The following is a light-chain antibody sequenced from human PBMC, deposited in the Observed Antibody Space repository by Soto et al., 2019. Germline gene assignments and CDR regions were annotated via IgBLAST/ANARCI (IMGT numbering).Light chain of an antibody. CDR3: RSYKSIRTSV. V-gene: IGLV2-14*01. Sequence: QSVLTQPASVSGSPGQSITISCTGTSSDVGGYNSVSWYQQHPGKAPKLMIYNVSNRPSGVSNRFSGSKSGNTASLTISGPQAVDGADYYRRSYKSIRTSVLETGTSSPS. CDR1: SSDVGGYNS. CDR2: NVS. J-gene: IGLJ1*01.